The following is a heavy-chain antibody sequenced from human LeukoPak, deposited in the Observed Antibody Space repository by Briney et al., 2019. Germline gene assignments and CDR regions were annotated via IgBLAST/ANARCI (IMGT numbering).Heavy chain of an antibody. Sequence: PSETLSLTCTVSGGSISSSSYYWGWIRQPPGKGLEWIGSIYYSGSTYYNPSLKSRVTISVDTPKNQFSLKLSSVTAADTAVYYCARHSSGGYCSSTSCYRFDYWGQGTLVTVSS. J-gene: IGHJ4*02. D-gene: IGHD2-2*01. CDR3: ARHSSGGYCSSTSCYRFDY. CDR2: IYYSGST. CDR1: GGSISSSSYY. V-gene: IGHV4-39*01.